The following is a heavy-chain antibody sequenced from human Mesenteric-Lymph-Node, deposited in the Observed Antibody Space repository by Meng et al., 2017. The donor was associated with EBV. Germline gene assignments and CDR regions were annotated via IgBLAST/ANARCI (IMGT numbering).Heavy chain of an antibody. CDR3: AKNDLSMIQDFDY. V-gene: IGHV3-23*04. CDR1: GFTFSSYA. Sequence: EGQLVESGGGLVQPGGSLRLSCADSGFTFSSYAVSWVRQAPGKGLEWVSAISGSGGSTYYADSVKGRFTISRDNSKNTLYLQMNSLRAEDTAVYYCAKNDLSMIQDFDYWGQGTLVTVSS. D-gene: IGHD3-22*01. CDR2: ISGSGGST. J-gene: IGHJ4*02.